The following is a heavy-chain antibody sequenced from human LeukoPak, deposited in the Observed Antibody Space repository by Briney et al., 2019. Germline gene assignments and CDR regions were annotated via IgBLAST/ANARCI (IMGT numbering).Heavy chain of an antibody. CDR1: GFTFSSYW. J-gene: IGHJ4*02. CDR2: IKQDGSEK. Sequence: GGSLRLSCAASGFTFSSYWMSWVRQAPGKGLEWVANIKQDGSEKYYVDSVKGRFTISRDNAKNSLYLQMNSLRAEDTAVYYCARDLPYYQLFLDYWGQGTLVTVSS. D-gene: IGHD2-2*01. CDR3: ARDLPYYQLFLDY. V-gene: IGHV3-7*01.